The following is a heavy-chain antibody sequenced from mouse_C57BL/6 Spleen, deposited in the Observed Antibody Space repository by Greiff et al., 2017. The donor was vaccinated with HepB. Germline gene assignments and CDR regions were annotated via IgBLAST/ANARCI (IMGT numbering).Heavy chain of an antibody. J-gene: IGHJ2*01. V-gene: IGHV1-52*01. D-gene: IGHD1-1*01. CDR3: AMTTVVADFDY. CDR2: IDPSDSET. CDR1: GYTFTSYW. Sequence: VQLQQPGAELVRPGSSVKLSCKASGYTFTSYWMHWVKQRPIQGLEWIGNIDPSDSETHYNQKFKDKATLTVDKSSSTAYMQLSSLTSEDSAVYYCAMTTVVADFDYWGQGTTLTVSS.